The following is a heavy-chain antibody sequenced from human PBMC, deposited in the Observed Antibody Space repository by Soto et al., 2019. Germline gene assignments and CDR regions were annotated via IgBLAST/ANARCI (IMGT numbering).Heavy chain of an antibody. CDR3: TREVAVGCGSYAF. J-gene: IGHJ4*02. V-gene: IGHV1-8*01. Sequence: ASVKVSCKASGYVFTTYDINWVRQATGQGLEWLGWMNPNTGNTGYAQKFQGRVTMTRDTSISTAYMELSSLRSEDTAVYYCTREVAVGCGSYAFWGQGTLVTVSS. CDR2: MNPNTGNT. D-gene: IGHD1-26*01. CDR1: GYVFTTYD.